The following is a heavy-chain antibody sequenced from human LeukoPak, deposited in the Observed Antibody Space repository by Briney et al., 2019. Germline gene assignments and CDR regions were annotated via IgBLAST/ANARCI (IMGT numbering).Heavy chain of an antibody. D-gene: IGHD4-23*01. J-gene: IGHJ5*02. V-gene: IGHV3-9*01. CDR3: AKGASVWLLESRFDP. Sequence: PGRSLRLSCVASGFNLDEYAMHWVRQAPGKGLEWVSGISWNGGNVGYADSVKGRVTVSRDNAKNSLYLQLSSLRPEDTALYYCAKGASVWLLESRFDPWGQGSLVTVSS. CDR1: GFNLDEYA. CDR2: ISWNGGNV.